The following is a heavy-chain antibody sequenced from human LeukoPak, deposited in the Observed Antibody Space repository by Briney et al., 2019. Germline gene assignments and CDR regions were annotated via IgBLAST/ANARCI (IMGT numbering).Heavy chain of an antibody. CDR2: ISSSSSYK. Sequence: GGSLRLSCVASGSTFSTFGMNWVRQAPGKGLEWVSFISSSSSYKYYTDSVKGRFTISRDNAKNSLYLQMNSLRAEDTAVYYCARSAAGTYYWGQGTLVTVSS. CDR1: GSTFSTFG. V-gene: IGHV3-21*01. CDR3: ARSAAGTYY. J-gene: IGHJ4*02. D-gene: IGHD1-1*01.